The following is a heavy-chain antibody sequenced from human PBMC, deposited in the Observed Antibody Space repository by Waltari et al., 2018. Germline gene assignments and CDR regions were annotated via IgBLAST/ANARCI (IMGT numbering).Heavy chain of an antibody. CDR1: GGTFSRSA. J-gene: IGHJ4*02. Sequence: QVQLVQSGAEVTKPGSSVKVSCKASGGTFSRSAISWVSQAHGQGLEWMGGIIPILGIANYAQKFQGRVTITADKSTSTAYMELSSLRSEDTAVYYCARGTTVTSSDWGQGTLVTVSS. D-gene: IGHD4-17*01. CDR2: IIPILGIA. V-gene: IGHV1-69*10. CDR3: ARGTTVTSSD.